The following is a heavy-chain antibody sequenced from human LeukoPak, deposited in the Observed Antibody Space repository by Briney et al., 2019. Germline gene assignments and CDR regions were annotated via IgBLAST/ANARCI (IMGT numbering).Heavy chain of an antibody. CDR2: ISGSGGST. D-gene: IGHD3-10*01. CDR1: GFTFSSYA. CDR3: ARDPITDY. Sequence: GGSLRLSCAASGFTFSSYAMNWVRQAPGKGLEWVSGISGSGGSTYYADSVKGRFTISRDNAKNSLYLQMNSLRDEDTAVYYCARDPITDYWGQGTLVTVSS. J-gene: IGHJ4*02. V-gene: IGHV3-23*01.